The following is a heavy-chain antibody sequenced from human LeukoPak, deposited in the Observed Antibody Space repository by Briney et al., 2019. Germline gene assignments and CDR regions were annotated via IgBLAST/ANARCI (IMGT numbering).Heavy chain of an antibody. J-gene: IGHJ4*02. CDR1: GGSISSYY. V-gene: IGHV4-39*01. CDR2: IYYSGST. CDR3: ARHREYCTSTSCYPFDFDY. Sequence: PSETLSLTCTVSGGSISSYYWGWIRQPPGKGLEWIGNIYYSGSTYYNPSLKSRVTISVDTSKNQFSLKLSSVTAADTAVYYCARHREYCTSTSCYPFDFDYWGQGTLVTVSS. D-gene: IGHD2-2*01.